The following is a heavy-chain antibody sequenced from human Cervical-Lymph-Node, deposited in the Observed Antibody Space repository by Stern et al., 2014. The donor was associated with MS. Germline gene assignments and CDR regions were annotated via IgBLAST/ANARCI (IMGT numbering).Heavy chain of an antibody. CDR1: GYTFTSYG. J-gene: IGHJ6*02. D-gene: IGHD3-16*02. Sequence: VQLVESGAEVKKPGASVKVSCKASGYTFTSYGISWVRQAPGQGLEWMGWISAYNGNTNYAQKLSGRVTITTDTSTSTAYMQLRSLRSDDTAVYYCARWTVYDYVWGSYRPPYGMDVWGQGTTVTVSS. CDR3: ARWTVYDYVWGSYRPPYGMDV. V-gene: IGHV1-18*04. CDR2: ISAYNGNT.